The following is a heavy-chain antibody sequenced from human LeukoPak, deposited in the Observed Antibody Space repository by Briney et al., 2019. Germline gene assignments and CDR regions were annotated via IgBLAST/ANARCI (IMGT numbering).Heavy chain of an antibody. CDR1: GFTFSSYA. D-gene: IGHD6-13*01. V-gene: IGHV3-23*01. CDR2: ISGSGGST. CDR3: TRHAIIAAAGRLYYYGMDV. J-gene: IGHJ6*04. Sequence: GGSLRLSCAASGFTFSSYAMSWVRQAPGKGLEWVSAISGSGGSTYYADSVKGRFTISRDNSKNTLYLQMNSLKTEDTAVYYCTRHAIIAAAGRLYYYGMDVWGKGTTVTVSS.